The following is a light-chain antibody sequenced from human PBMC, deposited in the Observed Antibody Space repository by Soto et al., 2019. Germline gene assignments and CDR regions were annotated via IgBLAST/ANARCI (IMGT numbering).Light chain of an antibody. CDR3: QQFSSSPRT. CDR2: RTF. V-gene: IGKV3-20*01. CDR1: QSISSSY. Sequence: EMVLTPSPATLVLSPGEGASLSCRASQSISSSYVACYQQKPGQPPRLLLYRTFSRATGIPDRFSGSGSGTDFTLTLSSLEPEDFAVYFCQQFSSSPRTFGGGTKVDIK. J-gene: IGKJ4*01.